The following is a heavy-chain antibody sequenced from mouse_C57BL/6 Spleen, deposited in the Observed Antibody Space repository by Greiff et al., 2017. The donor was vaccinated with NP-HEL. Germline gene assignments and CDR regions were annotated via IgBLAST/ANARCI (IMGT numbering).Heavy chain of an antibody. CDR3: ANWDYDY. J-gene: IGHJ2*01. D-gene: IGHD4-1*01. Sequence: EVQLQQSGAELVKPGASVKLSCTASGFNIKDYYMHWVKQRTEQGLEWIGRIDPEDGETKHAPKFQGKATITADTSSNTAYLQLSSLTSEDTAVYYCANWDYDYWGQGTTLTVSS. V-gene: IGHV14-2*01. CDR1: GFNIKDYY. CDR2: IDPEDGET.